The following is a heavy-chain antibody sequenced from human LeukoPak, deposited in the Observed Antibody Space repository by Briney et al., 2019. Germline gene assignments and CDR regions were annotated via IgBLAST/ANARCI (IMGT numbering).Heavy chain of an antibody. CDR1: GYTFSRYD. CDR3: ARGQSGRRFLADY. V-gene: IGHV1-8*03. D-gene: IGHD3-3*01. Sequence: ASVNVSCKASGYTFSRYDINWVRQAPGQGLEWMGWMNPISGNTGYAQKFQGRVTITRDTSINTAYMDLTYLRSEDTAVYYCARGQSGRRFLADYWGQGTLVTVSS. J-gene: IGHJ4*02. CDR2: MNPISGNT.